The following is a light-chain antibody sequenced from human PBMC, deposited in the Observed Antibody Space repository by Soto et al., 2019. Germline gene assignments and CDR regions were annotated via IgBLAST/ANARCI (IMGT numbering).Light chain of an antibody. V-gene: IGKV3-20*01. J-gene: IGKJ3*01. CDR2: GAS. CDR1: QSVSSNY. CDR3: QLYDSSSLFS. Sequence: EIVLTQSPGTLSLSPGERATLSCRARQSVSSNYLAWYRQTPGQAPRLLISGASSRATGIPDRFSGSGSGTDFTLTISRLEPEDFAVYYCQLYDSSSLFSFGPGTKVEVK.